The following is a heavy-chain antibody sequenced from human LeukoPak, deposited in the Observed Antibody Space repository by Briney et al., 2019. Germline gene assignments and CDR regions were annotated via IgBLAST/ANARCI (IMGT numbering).Heavy chain of an antibody. D-gene: IGHD2-2*01. CDR1: GYTFTRYG. V-gene: IGHV1-18*01. CDR3: ARDLWAIVVVPAAMDY. Sequence: ASVKVSCKASGYTFTRYGISWVRQAPGQGLEWMGWISVYNGNTNHAQKLQDRVTMTTDTSTSTAYMELRSLRSDDTAVYYCARDLWAIVVVPAAMDYWGQGTLVTVSS. J-gene: IGHJ4*02. CDR2: ISVYNGNT.